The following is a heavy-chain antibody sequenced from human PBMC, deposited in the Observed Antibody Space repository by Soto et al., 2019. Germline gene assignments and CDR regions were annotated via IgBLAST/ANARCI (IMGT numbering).Heavy chain of an antibody. D-gene: IGHD6-19*01. CDR1: GFTFSSYS. CDR3: ARDRLVAVQRKGWYVDL. CDR2: ISSSSSYI. J-gene: IGHJ2*01. V-gene: IGHV3-21*01. Sequence: EVQLVESGGGLVKPGGSLRLSCAASGFTFSSYSMNWVRQAPGKGLEWVSSISSSSSYIYYADSVKGRFTISRDNAKNSQYLQMNSLRAEDTAVYYCARDRLVAVQRKGWYVDLWGRGTLVTVSS.